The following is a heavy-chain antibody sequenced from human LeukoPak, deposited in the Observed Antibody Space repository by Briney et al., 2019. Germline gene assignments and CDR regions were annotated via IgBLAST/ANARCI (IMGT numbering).Heavy chain of an antibody. CDR2: IYSGGST. Sequence: TGGSLRLSCAASGFTVSSNYMSWVRQAPGKGLEWVSVIYSGGSTYYADSVKGRFTISRDNSKNTLYLQMNSLRAEDTAVYYCASPLDPRWRLRLGELSHTTLGYWGQGTLVTVSS. V-gene: IGHV3-66*02. CDR1: GFTVSSNY. J-gene: IGHJ4*02. CDR3: ASPLDPRWRLRLGELSHTTLGY. D-gene: IGHD3-16*02.